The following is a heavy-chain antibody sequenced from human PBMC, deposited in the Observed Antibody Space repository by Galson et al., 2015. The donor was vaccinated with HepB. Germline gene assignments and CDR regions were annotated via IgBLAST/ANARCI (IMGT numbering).Heavy chain of an antibody. Sequence: SCKASGYTFASYYMHWVRQAPGQGLEWMGIINPSGGSTSYAQKFQGRVTMTRDTSTSTVYMELSSLRSEDTAVYYCARKKWLRNDAFDIWGQGTIVTVSS. CDR3: ARKKWLRNDAFDI. D-gene: IGHD5-12*01. J-gene: IGHJ3*02. CDR2: INPSGGST. CDR1: GYTFASYY. V-gene: IGHV1-46*01.